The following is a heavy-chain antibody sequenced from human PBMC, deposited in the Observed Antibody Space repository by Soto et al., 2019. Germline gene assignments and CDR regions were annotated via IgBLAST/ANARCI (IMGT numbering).Heavy chain of an antibody. D-gene: IGHD6-13*01. V-gene: IGHV3-23*01. Sequence: EVQLLESGGGLVQPGGSLRLSCAASGFAFSNYAMSWVRQAPGKGLQWVSAITGSGGTTYYTDSVEGQFTISRDNSKNTLYLQMNSLRPEDTAVYYCIVEGYSSSWYYNWGQGTLVTVSS. CDR1: GFAFSNYA. CDR2: ITGSGGTT. J-gene: IGHJ4*02. CDR3: IVEGYSSSWYYN.